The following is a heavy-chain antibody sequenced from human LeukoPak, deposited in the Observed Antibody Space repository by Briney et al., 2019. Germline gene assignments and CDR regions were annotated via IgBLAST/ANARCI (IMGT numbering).Heavy chain of an antibody. CDR3: ATDQSGVYYIY. CDR2: IYYGGST. V-gene: IGHV4-61*01. D-gene: IGHD1-26*01. Sequence: SETLSLTCTVSGGSVSSGSYYWSWIRQPPGKGLEWIGYIYYGGSTNYNPSLKSRVTISVDTSKNQFSLKLSSVTAADTAVYYCATDQSGVYYIYWGQGTLVTVSS. CDR1: GGSVSSGSYY. J-gene: IGHJ4*02.